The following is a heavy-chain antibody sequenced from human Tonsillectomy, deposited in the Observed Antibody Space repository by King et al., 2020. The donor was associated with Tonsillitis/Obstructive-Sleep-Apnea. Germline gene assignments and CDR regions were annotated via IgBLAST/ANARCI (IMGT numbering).Heavy chain of an antibody. CDR2: IYWDDDK. J-gene: IGHJ6*03. CDR3: THSARIWFGYPKNYYYYYMDV. CDR1: GFSLSTSGVG. Sequence: TLKESGPTLVKPTQTLTLTCTFSGFSLSTSGVGVGWIRQPPGKALEWLALIYWDDDKRYSPSLKSRLTITKDTSKNQVVPTMTNMDPVDTATYYCTHSARIWFGYPKNYYYYYMDVWGKGTTVTVSS. D-gene: IGHD3-10*01. V-gene: IGHV2-5*02.